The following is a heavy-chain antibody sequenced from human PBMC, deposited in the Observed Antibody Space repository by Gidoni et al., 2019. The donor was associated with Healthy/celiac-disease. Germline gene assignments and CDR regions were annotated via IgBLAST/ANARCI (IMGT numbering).Heavy chain of an antibody. D-gene: IGHD3-16*02. Sequence: QVQLQQWGAGLFKPSETLSLTCAVYGGSFSGYYWRWIRPPPGKGLEWIGELNHRGSTNYNPYLKCRVTISVDTSKNQCSLKLSSVTAEDTAVYYCARVVYIWGSYRHRGPYYFDYWGQGTLVTVSS. J-gene: IGHJ4*02. V-gene: IGHV4-34*01. CDR2: LNHRGST. CDR1: GGSFSGYY. CDR3: ARVVYIWGSYRHRGPYYFDY.